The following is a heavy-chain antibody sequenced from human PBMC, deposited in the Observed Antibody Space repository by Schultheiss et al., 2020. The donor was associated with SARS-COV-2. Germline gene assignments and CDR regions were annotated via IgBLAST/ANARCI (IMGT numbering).Heavy chain of an antibody. D-gene: IGHD2-21*02. CDR1: GYRFSSNW. Sequence: GGSLRLSCKASGYRFSSNWIGWVRQMPGKGLQWMGIIYPGDSETRYSPSFQGQVTISGDKSISTAYLQWSSLKASDTAIYYCVRVTGAYFEYWGQGALVTVSS. J-gene: IGHJ4*02. CDR3: VRVTGAYFEY. CDR2: IYPGDSET. V-gene: IGHV5-51*01.